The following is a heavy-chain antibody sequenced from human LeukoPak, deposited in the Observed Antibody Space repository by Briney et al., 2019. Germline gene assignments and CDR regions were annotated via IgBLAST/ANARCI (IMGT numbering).Heavy chain of an antibody. D-gene: IGHD5-12*01. CDR1: GYTFTGYY. CDR3: ARDPPPIGYDYYFGY. CDR2: INPNSGGT. J-gene: IGHJ4*02. Sequence: ASVKVSCKASGYTFTGYYMLRVRQAPGPGLEWMGWINPNSGGTNYVLKFQGRVTITRATTISPAYMEPSRLRSDYLAVSYSARDPPPIGYDYYFGYWGQGTLGTGSS. V-gene: IGHV1-2*02.